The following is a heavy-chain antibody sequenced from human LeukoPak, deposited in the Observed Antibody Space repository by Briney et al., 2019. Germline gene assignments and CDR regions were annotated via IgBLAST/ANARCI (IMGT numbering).Heavy chain of an antibody. D-gene: IGHD6-13*01. Sequence: GGSLRLSCAASGFTFSSYDMHWVRQAPGKGLEWVAFLRYDGSLQYSADSVKGRFTISRDNSKDTLYLQMNRLRAEDTAMYYCAKGPNMFSSSWLDYWGPGTLVTVSS. V-gene: IGHV3-30*02. CDR2: LRYDGSLQ. CDR3: AKGPNMFSSSWLDY. J-gene: IGHJ4*02. CDR1: GFTFSSYD.